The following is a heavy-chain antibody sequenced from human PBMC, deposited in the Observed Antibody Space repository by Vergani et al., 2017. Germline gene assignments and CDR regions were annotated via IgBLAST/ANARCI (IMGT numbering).Heavy chain of an antibody. V-gene: IGHV4-30-4*01. CDR2: IYYSGST. CDR3: AGDQASGYCSGGSCYLGWFDP. J-gene: IGHJ5*02. CDR1: GGSISSGDYY. D-gene: IGHD2-15*01. Sequence: QVQLQESGPGLVKPSQTLSLTCTVSGGSISSGDYYWSWIRQPPGKGLEWIGYIYYSGSTYYNPSLKSRVTISVETSKNQFSLKLSSVTAADPAVYYCAGDQASGYCSGGSCYLGWFDPWGQGTLVTVSS.